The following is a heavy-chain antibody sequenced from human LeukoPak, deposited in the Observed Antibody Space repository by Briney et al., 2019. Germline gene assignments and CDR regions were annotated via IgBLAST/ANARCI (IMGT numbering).Heavy chain of an antibody. CDR1: GFTFSSYA. V-gene: IGHV3-23*01. CDR2: ISGSGGST. D-gene: IGHD6-13*01. CDR3: AKTGTPWYYFDY. Sequence: AGGSLRLSCAASGFTFSSYAMSGVRLAPGKGLERVSAISGSGGSTYYADSVKGRFTISRDNSKNTLYLQMNSLRAEDTAVYYCAKTGTPWYYFDYWGQGTLVTVSS. J-gene: IGHJ4*02.